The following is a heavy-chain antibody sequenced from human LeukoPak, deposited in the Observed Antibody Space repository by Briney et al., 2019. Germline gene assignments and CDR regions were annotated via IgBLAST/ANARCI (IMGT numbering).Heavy chain of an antibody. CDR3: ARAVYYYGSGSYYNEFDY. CDR2: ISGSGGST. V-gene: IGHV3-23*01. Sequence: GGSLRLSCAASGFTFSSYAMSWVRQAPGKGLEWVSAISGSGGSTYYADSVKGRFTISRDNAKNSLYLQMNSLRAEDTAVYYCARAVYYYGSGSYYNEFDYWGQGTLVTV. D-gene: IGHD3-10*01. J-gene: IGHJ4*02. CDR1: GFTFSSYA.